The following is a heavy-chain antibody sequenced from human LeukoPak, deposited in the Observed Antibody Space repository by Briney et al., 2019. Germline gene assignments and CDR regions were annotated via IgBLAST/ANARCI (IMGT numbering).Heavy chain of an antibody. V-gene: IGHV3-74*01. CDR3: ARGASDYDFWSGANWFDP. D-gene: IGHD3-3*01. CDR1: GFTFSSYW. CDR2: INSDGSST. Sequence: QPGGSLRLSCAASGFTFSSYWMHWVRQAPGKGLVWVSRINSDGSSTSYADSGKGRFTISRDNAKNTLYLQMNSLRAEDTAVYYCARGASDYDFWSGANWFDPWGQGTLVTVSS. J-gene: IGHJ5*02.